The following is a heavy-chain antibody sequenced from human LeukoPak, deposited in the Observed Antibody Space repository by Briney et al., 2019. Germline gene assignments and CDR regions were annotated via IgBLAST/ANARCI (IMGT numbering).Heavy chain of an antibody. CDR2: ISPYNDNT. CDR1: GYTFTTYG. J-gene: IGHJ4*02. Sequence: ASVKVSCKASGYTFTTYGISWVRQAPGQGLEWMGWISPYNDNTEHAQKFQGRVTMTTDTSTSTVYMELRSLRPDDTAMYYCAKDPPHSSGPNSPCFEFWGQGALVTVSS. V-gene: IGHV1-18*01. D-gene: IGHD6-19*01. CDR3: AKDPPHSSGPNSPCFEF.